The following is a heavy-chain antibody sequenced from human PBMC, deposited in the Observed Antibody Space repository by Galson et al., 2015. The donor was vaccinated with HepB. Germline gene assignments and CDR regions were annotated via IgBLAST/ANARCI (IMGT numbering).Heavy chain of an antibody. J-gene: IGHJ4*01. CDR1: GFTFSDYY. Sequence: SLRLSCAASGFTFSDYYMSWIRQAPGKGLEWLSYISVSGTYTNYADSVKGRFTISRDNAKNSLYLQMNSLRAEDTAVYYCARADDYSSLAYWGQGTLVTVSS. D-gene: IGHD4-11*01. CDR2: ISVSGTYT. V-gene: IGHV3-11*06. CDR3: ARADDYSSLAY.